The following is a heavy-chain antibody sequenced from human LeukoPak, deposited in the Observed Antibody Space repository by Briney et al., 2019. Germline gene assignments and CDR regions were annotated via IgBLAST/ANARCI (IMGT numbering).Heavy chain of an antibody. J-gene: IGHJ6*02. CDR2: INRSGST. Sequence: PSETLSLTCAVYGGSFSGYYWSWIRQPPWKGLEWIGEINRSGSTNYNPSLKSRVTISVDTSKNQFSLRLSSVTAADTAVYYCARDNSYGSGTFYYYYAMDVWGQGTTVTVSS. D-gene: IGHD3-10*01. CDR1: GGSFSGYY. CDR3: ARDNSYGSGTFYYYYAMDV. V-gene: IGHV4-34*01.